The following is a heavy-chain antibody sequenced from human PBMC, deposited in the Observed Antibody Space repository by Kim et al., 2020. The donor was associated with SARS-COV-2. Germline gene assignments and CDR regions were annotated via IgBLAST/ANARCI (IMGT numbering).Heavy chain of an antibody. V-gene: IGHV3-9*01. J-gene: IGHJ6*02. CDR2: FSLDSNRI. D-gene: IGHD2-8*02. Sequence: GGSLRLSCIVSGFTFNISSMHWVRQAPGKGLEWVGGFSLDSNRIAYADSVKGRFTISRDFAKNSLYLQMNILRVDDTALYYCGKDLVPGGLDVWGQGT. CDR1: GFTFNISS. CDR3: GKDLVPGGLDV.